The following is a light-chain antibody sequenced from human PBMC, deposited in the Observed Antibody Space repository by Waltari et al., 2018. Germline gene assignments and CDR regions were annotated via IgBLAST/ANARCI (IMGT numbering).Light chain of an antibody. CDR3: SSYAGSNTGL. Sequence: QAAPTQPPSVSGSPGQSVTISCTGTRSDIGYYNAVSWYQLHPGKAPKLMIHDVSKRPSGVSDRFSGSKSGNTASLTISGLQAEDEADYYCSSYAGSNTGLFGGETRLTVL. J-gene: IGLJ2*01. CDR1: RSDIGYYNA. V-gene: IGLV2-11*01. CDR2: DVS.